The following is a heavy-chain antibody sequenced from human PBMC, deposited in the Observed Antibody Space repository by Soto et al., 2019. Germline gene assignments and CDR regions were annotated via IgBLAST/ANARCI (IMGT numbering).Heavy chain of an antibody. D-gene: IGHD5-18*01. CDR1: GYTFTSYA. Sequence: QVQLVQSGAEVKKPGASVKVSCKASGYTFTSYAMHWVRQAPGQRLEWMGWINAGNGNTKYSQKFQGRVTITRDTYASTDYKGLISLRSEDTAVYYCARDPGYSYGYHWGRGTMVTVSS. V-gene: IGHV1-3*01. CDR3: ARDPGYSYGYH. CDR2: INAGNGNT. J-gene: IGHJ5*02.